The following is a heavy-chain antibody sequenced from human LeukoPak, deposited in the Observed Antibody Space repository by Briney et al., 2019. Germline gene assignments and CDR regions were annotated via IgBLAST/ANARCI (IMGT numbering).Heavy chain of an antibody. Sequence: SETLSLPCTVSLGSLSRFYWSWLRQPPGGGLEWIAYISYSGNTKYNPSLRSRVTISVDTTKNQFSLKLSCVTAANTAVYYCARDYGGKFDYWGQGTLVTVSS. V-gene: IGHV4-59*01. D-gene: IGHD4-23*01. CDR3: ARDYGGKFDY. CDR1: LGSLSRFY. J-gene: IGHJ4*02. CDR2: ISYSGNT.